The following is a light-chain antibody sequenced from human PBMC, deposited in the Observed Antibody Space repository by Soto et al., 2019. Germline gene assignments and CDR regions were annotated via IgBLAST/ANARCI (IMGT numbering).Light chain of an antibody. CDR2: GAS. Sequence: EIVMTQSPATLSVSPGDRATLSCRASQSVTSNLAWYQQRPGQAPGLLIYGASTRASGIPARFSGSGSGTEFTLIIDSLQSEDFAVYYCQQYNNRPPWTFGQGTKVEIK. J-gene: IGKJ1*01. CDR1: QSVTSN. CDR3: QQYNNRPPWT. V-gene: IGKV3-15*01.